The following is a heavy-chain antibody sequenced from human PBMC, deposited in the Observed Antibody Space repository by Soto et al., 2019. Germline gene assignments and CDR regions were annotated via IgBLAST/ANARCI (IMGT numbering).Heavy chain of an antibody. Sequence: VGSLRLSCAASGFTFSSYAMSWVRQAPGKGLEWVSAISGSGGSTYYADSVKGRFTISRDNSKNTLYLQMNSLRAEDTAVYYCAKAGYSSGWFMDAYYYYGMDVWGQGTTVTVSS. CDR1: GFTFSSYA. V-gene: IGHV3-23*01. CDR3: AKAGYSSGWFMDAYYYYGMDV. CDR2: ISGSGGST. J-gene: IGHJ6*02. D-gene: IGHD6-19*01.